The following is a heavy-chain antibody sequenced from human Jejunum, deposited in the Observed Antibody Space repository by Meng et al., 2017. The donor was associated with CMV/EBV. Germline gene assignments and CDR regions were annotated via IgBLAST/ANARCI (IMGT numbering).Heavy chain of an antibody. CDR2: IRFDGTNN. CDR3: AKDKIPVSPYYYGMDV. D-gene: IGHD4-11*01. Sequence: FAFSSYAMHWVRQAPGKGVEWVAFIRFDGTNNYLVDSVKGRFTISRDNSKNMLFLQMNSLRAEDTAVYYCAKDKIPVSPYYYGMDVWGQGTTVTVSS. V-gene: IGHV3-30*02. CDR1: FAFSSYA. J-gene: IGHJ6*02.